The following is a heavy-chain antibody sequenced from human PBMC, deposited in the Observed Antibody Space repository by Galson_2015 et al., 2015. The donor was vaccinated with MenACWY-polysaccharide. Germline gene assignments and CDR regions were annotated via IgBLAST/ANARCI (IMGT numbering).Heavy chain of an antibody. J-gene: IGHJ5*02. CDR3: ARAGAKYCRGGNCFFNWSDP. Sequence: SLRLSCAASGFTFSSYWMHWVRHAPGKGLVWVSRTNSDGSSTSYADSVKGRFTISRDNAKNTLLLQMNSLRAEDTAVYYCARAGAKYCRGGNCFFNWSDPWGQGTLVTVSS. D-gene: IGHD2-15*01. CDR2: TNSDGSST. V-gene: IGHV3-74*01. CDR1: GFTFSSYW.